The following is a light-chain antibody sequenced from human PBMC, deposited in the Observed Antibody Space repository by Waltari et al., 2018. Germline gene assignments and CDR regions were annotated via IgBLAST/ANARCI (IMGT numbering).Light chain of an antibody. CDR2: FDS. J-gene: IGLJ1*01. V-gene: IGLV3-21*04. CDR3: QVWDTGSEWKV. CDR1: NIGSIS. Sequence: SYVLTQPPSVSVAPGQTATIPCEGSNIGSISVHWYQQKPGQAPVLVLTFDSDRPSGLPERFSGSNSGNTATRTSSRVEAGDEAVYYCQVWDTGSEWKVFGTGTKVTVL.